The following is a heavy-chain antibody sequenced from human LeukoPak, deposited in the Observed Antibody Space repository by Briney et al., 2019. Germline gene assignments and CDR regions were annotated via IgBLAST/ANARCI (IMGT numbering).Heavy chain of an antibody. CDR2: LYASGTT. Sequence: GGSLRLSCAASGFSVSTNYMTLVRQAPGKGLEWVSLLYASGTTQYAVTVKGRFTISRDNAENSVYLQMNSLRDEDTAVYSCARAQTIFWEFDGFDIWGRGTKVTVSS. CDR1: GFSVSTNY. V-gene: IGHV3-66*01. CDR3: ARAQTIFWEFDGFDI. J-gene: IGHJ3*02. D-gene: IGHD3-9*01.